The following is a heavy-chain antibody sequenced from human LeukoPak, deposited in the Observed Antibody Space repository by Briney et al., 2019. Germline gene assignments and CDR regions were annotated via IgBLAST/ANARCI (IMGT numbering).Heavy chain of an antibody. V-gene: IGHV4-4*02. D-gene: IGHD7-27*01. CDR1: GGSISNTNW. CDR2: IFYSGYI. CDR3: ARAPGVAEVGRLDL. Sequence: PSETLSLTCGVSGGSISNTNWWSWVRQPPGKGLEWIGYIFYSGYIYYNPSLESRVTISIDTSKNQFSLKLTSVTAADTAVYYCARAPGVAEVGRLDLWGRGTLVRVSS. J-gene: IGHJ2*01.